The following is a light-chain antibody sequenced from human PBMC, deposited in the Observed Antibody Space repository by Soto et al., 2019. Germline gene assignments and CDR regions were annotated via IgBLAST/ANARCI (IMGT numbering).Light chain of an antibody. J-gene: IGKJ5*01. Sequence: IGFKKAPGNLYRSPVFRATLSYQTSQSRGSNFLAWYQHKPGQAPRLLIYASSNRATGIPDRFSGSASGTDFTLTINRLEPEDLAVYYCQLYVRPPKFAQGTLLEIK. CDR3: QLYVRPPK. CDR1: QSRGSNF. CDR2: ASS. V-gene: IGKV3-20*01.